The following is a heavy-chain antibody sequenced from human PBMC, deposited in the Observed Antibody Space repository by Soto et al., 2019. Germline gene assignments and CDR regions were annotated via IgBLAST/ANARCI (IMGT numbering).Heavy chain of an antibody. V-gene: IGHV3-23*01. CDR2: IDGSGSST. D-gene: IGHD3-3*01. J-gene: IGHJ4*02. CDR3: AKRSVGFWSGYSDY. Sequence: EVQLLESGGGLVQPGGSLRLSCAVSGFTFSSNAMSWVRQAPGKGLEWVSAIDGSGSSTYYADSVKGRFTISRDNSKHTLYLQMNSLRAEDTAVYYCAKRSVGFWSGYSDYWGQGTLVTVSS. CDR1: GFTFSSNA.